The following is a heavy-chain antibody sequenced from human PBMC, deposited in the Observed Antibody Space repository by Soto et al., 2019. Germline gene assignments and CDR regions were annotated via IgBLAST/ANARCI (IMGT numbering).Heavy chain of an antibody. D-gene: IGHD2-2*02. CDR1: GFTFSSYS. V-gene: IGHV3-21*01. Sequence: EVQLVESGGGLVKPGGSLRLSCAASGFTFSSYSMNWVRQAPGKGLEWVSSISSSSSYIYYADSVKGRFTISRDNAKNSLYLQMNSLRAEDTAVYYCARVFCSSTSCHTNRYYYYYGMDVWGQGTTVTVSS. J-gene: IGHJ6*02. CDR2: ISSSSSYI. CDR3: ARVFCSSTSCHTNRYYYYYGMDV.